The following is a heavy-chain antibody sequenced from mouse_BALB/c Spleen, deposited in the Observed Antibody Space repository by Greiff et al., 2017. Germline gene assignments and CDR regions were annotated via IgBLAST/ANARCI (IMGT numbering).Heavy chain of an antibody. D-gene: IGHD2-14*01. CDR3: ARNWDRYDGWFAY. CDR2: IWSGGST. J-gene: IGHJ3*01. V-gene: IGHV2-2*02. CDR1: GFSLTSYG. Sequence: VKLQESGPGLVQPSQSLSITCTVSGFSLTSYGVHWVRQSPGKGLEWLGVIWSGGSTDYNAAFISRLSISKDNSKSQVFFKMNSLQANDTAIYYCARNWDRYDGWFAYWGQGTLVTVSA.